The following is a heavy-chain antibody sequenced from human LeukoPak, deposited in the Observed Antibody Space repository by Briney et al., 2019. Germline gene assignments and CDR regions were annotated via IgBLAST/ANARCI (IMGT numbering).Heavy chain of an antibody. Sequence: GGSLRLSCAASGFTFSSYGMHWVRQAPGKGLEWVAFIRSDGSNIYYADSVKGRFTISRDNSKNTLYVQMNSLRAEDTAVYYCANQLYYTFDYWGQGTLVTVSS. J-gene: IGHJ4*02. D-gene: IGHD3-22*01. CDR1: GFTFSSYG. CDR2: IRSDGSNI. CDR3: ANQLYYTFDY. V-gene: IGHV3-30*02.